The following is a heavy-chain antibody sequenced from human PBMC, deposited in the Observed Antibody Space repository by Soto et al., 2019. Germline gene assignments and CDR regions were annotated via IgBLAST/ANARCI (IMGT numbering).Heavy chain of an antibody. Sequence: PSQTLSLTCAISGDSVSSNSAAWNWIRQSPSRGLEWLGRTSYRSKWDHDYAVSVKSRININADTSKNQFALQLNSVTPEDTAVYYCARGGGNGMDVWGQGTTVTAP. D-gene: IGHD3-3*01. J-gene: IGHJ6*02. CDR3: ARGGGNGMDV. CDR2: TSYRSKWDH. CDR1: GDSVSSNSAA. V-gene: IGHV6-1*01.